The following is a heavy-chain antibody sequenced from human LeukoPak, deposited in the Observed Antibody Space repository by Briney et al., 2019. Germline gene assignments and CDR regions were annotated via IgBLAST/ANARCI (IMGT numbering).Heavy chain of an antibody. J-gene: IGHJ4*02. CDR1: GFTFSTYA. CDR2: ISGSATST. CDR3: AKLGLKLGGDY. D-gene: IGHD3-16*01. V-gene: IGHV3-23*01. Sequence: PGGSLRLSCAASGFTFSTYAMSWVRQAPGKELEWVSAISGSATSTYYADSVKGRFTISRDNPKNTLYLQMNSLRAEDTAVYYCAKLGLKLGGDYWGQGTLVTVSS.